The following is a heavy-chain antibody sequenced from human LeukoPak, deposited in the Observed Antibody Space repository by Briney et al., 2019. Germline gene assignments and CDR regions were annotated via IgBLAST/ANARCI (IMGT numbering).Heavy chain of an antibody. CDR1: GGSISSYY. CDR3: ARLRNDYDFWSGNNYYYYMDV. Sequence: SETLSLTCTVSGGSISSYYWSWIRQPPGKGLEWIGYIYYSGSTNYNPSLKSRVTISVDTSKNQFSLKLSSVTAADTAVYYCARLRNDYDFWSGNNYYYYMDVWGKGTTVTVSS. J-gene: IGHJ6*03. D-gene: IGHD3-3*01. V-gene: IGHV4-59*08. CDR2: IYYSGST.